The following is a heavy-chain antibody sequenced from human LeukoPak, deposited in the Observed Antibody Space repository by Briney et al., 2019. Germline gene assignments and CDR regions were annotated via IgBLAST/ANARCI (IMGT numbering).Heavy chain of an antibody. CDR3: ARDGGDSSGYHISRVVFDY. J-gene: IGHJ4*02. V-gene: IGHV3-9*01. CDR1: GFTFDDYD. D-gene: IGHD3-22*01. CDR2: ISWNSGSI. Sequence: PGRSLRLSCAASGFTFDDYDMHWVWQAPGKGLEWVSGISWNSGSIGYADSVKGRFTISRDNAKNSLYLQMNSLRAEDTAVYYCARDGGDSSGYHISRVVFDYWGQGTLVTVSS.